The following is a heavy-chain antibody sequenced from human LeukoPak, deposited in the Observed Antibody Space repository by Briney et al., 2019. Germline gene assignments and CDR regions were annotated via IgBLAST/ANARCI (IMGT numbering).Heavy chain of an antibody. D-gene: IGHD3-10*01. CDR3: SRGQLYPYGPEFDY. CDR1: GFNFGDYN. J-gene: IGHJ4*02. CDR2: VRAKIHGGTT. Sequence: GGSLRLSCSASGFNFGDYNMDWLRQAPGTGLEWVGHVRAKIHGGTTDYAASVKGRFTISRDDSKSVVYLQMTSLQSEDTAVYYCSRGQLYPYGPEFDYWGQGTLVTVSS. V-gene: IGHV3-49*03.